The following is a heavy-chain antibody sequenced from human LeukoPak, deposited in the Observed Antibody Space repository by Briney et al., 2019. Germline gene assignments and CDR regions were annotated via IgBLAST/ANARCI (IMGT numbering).Heavy chain of an antibody. CDR3: ARVEEEEVAGGENYFDY. CDR1: GGSISSYY. J-gene: IGHJ4*02. D-gene: IGHD6-19*01. Sequence: MTSETLSLTCTVSGGSISSYYWSWIRQPPGKGLEWIGYIYYSGSTNYNPSLKSRVTISVDTSKNQFSRKLSSVTAADTAVYYCARVEEEEVAGGENYFDYWGQGTLVTVSS. CDR2: IYYSGST. V-gene: IGHV4-59*01.